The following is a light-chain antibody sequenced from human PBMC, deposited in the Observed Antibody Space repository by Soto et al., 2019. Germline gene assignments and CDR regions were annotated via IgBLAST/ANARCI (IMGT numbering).Light chain of an antibody. V-gene: IGKV3-15*01. J-gene: IGKJ1*01. CDR1: QSLRSS. Sequence: ETMMTQSPDTLSVSLGERATLSCRASQSLRSSLAWYQQKPGQAPRLLIYDASTRATGIPARFSGSGSGTDFTLTISGLQSEDFAVYYCQQYNNWPPAWTFGQGTKVDIK. CDR3: QQYNNWPPAWT. CDR2: DAS.